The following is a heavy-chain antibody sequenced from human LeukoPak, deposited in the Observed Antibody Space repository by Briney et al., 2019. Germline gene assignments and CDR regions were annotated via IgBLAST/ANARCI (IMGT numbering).Heavy chain of an antibody. CDR1: GYTLTSYG. J-gene: IGHJ3*02. D-gene: IGHD6-6*01. CDR3: ARGVGGSSSFYGAFDI. CDR2: ISAYNGNT. Sequence: ASVKVSCMASGYTLTSYGISWVRQAPGQGLEWMGWISAYNGNTNYAQKLQGRVTMTTDTSTSTAYTELRSLRSDDTAVYYCARGVGGSSSFYGAFDIWGQGTMVTVSS. V-gene: IGHV1-18*01.